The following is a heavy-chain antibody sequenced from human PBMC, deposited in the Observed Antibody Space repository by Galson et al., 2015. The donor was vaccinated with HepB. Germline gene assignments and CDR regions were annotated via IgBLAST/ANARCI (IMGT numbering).Heavy chain of an antibody. J-gene: IGHJ3*01. CDR1: GSTFSNYW. V-gene: IGHV3-74*01. Sequence: SLRPSCAASGSTFSNYWMHWVRQAPGKGLVWVSRIQSDGSSTSYADSVKGRFTISRDNAGNTLYLQMNSLRAEDTAVYFCARVAGSSSWYDNAFDLWGQGTMVTVSS. D-gene: IGHD6-13*01. CDR2: IQSDGSST. CDR3: ARVAGSSSWYDNAFDL.